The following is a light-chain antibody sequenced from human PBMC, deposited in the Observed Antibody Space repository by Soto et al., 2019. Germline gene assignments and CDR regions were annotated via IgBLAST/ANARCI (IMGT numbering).Light chain of an antibody. CDR2: GAS. CDR3: QQYGSSPPIT. Sequence: EIVLTQSPGTLSLSPGERATLSCRASQSFSSTYLAWYQQRPGQAPRLLIYGASNRATGIPDRFSGSASGTEFTLTVSRLEPEDFAVYYCQQYGSSPPITFGQGTRLEL. J-gene: IGKJ5*01. V-gene: IGKV3-20*01. CDR1: QSFSSTY.